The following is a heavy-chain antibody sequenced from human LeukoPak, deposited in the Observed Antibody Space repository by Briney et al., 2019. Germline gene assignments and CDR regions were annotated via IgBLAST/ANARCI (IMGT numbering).Heavy chain of an antibody. D-gene: IGHD3-10*01. CDR3: AKMAWLGDLSGEDY. V-gene: IGHV3-23*01. CDR2: TDGSGGST. CDR1: GGTFSSCA. J-gene: IGHJ4*02. Sequence: GASVKVSCKASGGTFSSCAMSWVRQAPGKGLEWVSATDGSGGSTFYGDSVRGRFTISRDNSKNTLYLQMNSLRVEDTAVYYCAKMAWLGDLSGEDYWGQGILVTVSS.